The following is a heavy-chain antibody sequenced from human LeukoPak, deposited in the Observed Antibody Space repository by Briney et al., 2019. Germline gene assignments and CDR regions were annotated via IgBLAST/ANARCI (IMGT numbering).Heavy chain of an antibody. D-gene: IGHD3-3*01. CDR2: IYTSGRT. CDR3: ARGGRFLEWYYYYGMDV. CDR1: GGSISSGSYY. J-gene: IGHJ6*02. V-gene: IGHV4-61*02. Sequence: SQTLSLTCTVSGGSISSGSYYWSWIRQPARNALEWIGRIYTSGRTNYNPSLKSRVTTSVDTSKNQFSQKLSSVTAADTAVYYCARGGRFLEWYYYYGMDVWGQGTTVTVSS.